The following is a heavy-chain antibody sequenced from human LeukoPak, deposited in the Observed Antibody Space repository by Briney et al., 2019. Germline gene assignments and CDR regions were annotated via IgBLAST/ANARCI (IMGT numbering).Heavy chain of an antibody. CDR1: GFTFSSYS. V-gene: IGHV3-33*08. D-gene: IGHD4/OR15-4a*01. Sequence: GGSLRLSCAASGFTFSSYSMNWVRQAPGKGLEWVAVIWYDGSNKYYADSVKGRFTISRDNSKNTLYLQMNSLRAEDTAVYYCARDQGAYYGMDVWGQGTTVTVSS. J-gene: IGHJ6*02. CDR3: ARDQGAYYGMDV. CDR2: IWYDGSNK.